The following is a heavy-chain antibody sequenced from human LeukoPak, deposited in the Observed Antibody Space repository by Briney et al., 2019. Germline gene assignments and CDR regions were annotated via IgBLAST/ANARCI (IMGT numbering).Heavy chain of an antibody. V-gene: IGHV1-18*01. Sequence: ATVKVSCKASGYTFTSYSISWVRQAPGQGLEWMGWISAYNGNTIYAQKVKGRVTMTTDTSTSTAYMELRSLKSDDTAVYYCARASYCSGGSCYSDYWGQGTLVTVSS. D-gene: IGHD2-15*01. CDR2: ISAYNGNT. CDR1: GYTFTSYS. CDR3: ARASYCSGGSCYSDY. J-gene: IGHJ4*02.